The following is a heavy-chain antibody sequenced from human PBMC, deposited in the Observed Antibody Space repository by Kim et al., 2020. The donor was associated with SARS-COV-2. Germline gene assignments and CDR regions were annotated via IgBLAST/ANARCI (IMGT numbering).Heavy chain of an antibody. V-gene: IGHV3-30*02. CDR3: AKDLGDSSGYYYIYYYNMDV. J-gene: IGHJ6*03. Sequence: RFTISRDNSKNTLYLQMNSLRAEDTAVYYCAKDLGDSSGYYYIYYYNMDVWGQGTTVTVSS. D-gene: IGHD3-22*01.